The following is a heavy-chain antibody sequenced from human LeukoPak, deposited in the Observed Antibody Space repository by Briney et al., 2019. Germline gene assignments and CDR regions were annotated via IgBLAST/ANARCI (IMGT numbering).Heavy chain of an antibody. J-gene: IGHJ4*02. CDR1: GFTFSTYW. CDR3: VRNLAVAGTCFDS. CDR2: IKQDGSDR. V-gene: IGHV3-7*03. Sequence: GGSLRLSCSASGFTFSTYWMSWVRQAPGTGLEWVANIKQDGSDRNYVTSVRGRFTISRDNAESSLYLQMNSLRAEDTAVYYCVRNLAVAGTCFDSWGQGTLVTVSS. D-gene: IGHD6-19*01.